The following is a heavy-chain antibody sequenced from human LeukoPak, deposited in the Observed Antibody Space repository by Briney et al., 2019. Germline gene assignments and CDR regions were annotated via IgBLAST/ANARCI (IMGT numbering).Heavy chain of an antibody. D-gene: IGHD6-6*01. CDR1: GGSISSYY. J-gene: IGHJ5*02. V-gene: IGHV4-59*01. CDR3: ARDGLYSSSSEFDWFDP. Sequence: SETLSLTCTVSGGSISSYYWSWLRQPPGKGLEWIGYIYYSGSTNYNPSLKSRVTISVDTSKNQFSLKLSSVTAADTAVYYCARDGLYSSSSEFDWFDPWGQGTLVTVSS. CDR2: IYYSGST.